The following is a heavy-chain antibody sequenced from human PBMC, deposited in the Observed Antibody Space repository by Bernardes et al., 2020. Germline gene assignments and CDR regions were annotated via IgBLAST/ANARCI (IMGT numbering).Heavy chain of an antibody. D-gene: IGHD4-4*01. Sequence: SETLSLTCTVSGGSISSSSYYWGWIRQPPGKGLEWIGSIYYSGSTYYNPSLKSRVTISVDTSKNQFSLKLSSVTAADTAVYYCARRMTTVTTEFDYWGQGTLVTVSS. V-gene: IGHV4-39*01. J-gene: IGHJ4*02. CDR2: IYYSGST. CDR3: ARRMTTVTTEFDY. CDR1: GGSISSSSYY.